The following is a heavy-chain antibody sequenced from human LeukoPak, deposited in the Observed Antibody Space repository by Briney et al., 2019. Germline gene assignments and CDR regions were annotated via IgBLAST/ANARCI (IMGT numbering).Heavy chain of an antibody. CDR2: IYYSGST. V-gene: IGHV4-59*01. J-gene: IGHJ4*02. CDR3: ARGTGPWMTTVTAFDY. D-gene: IGHD4-17*01. CDR1: GGSISSYY. Sequence: SETLSLTCTVSGGSISSYYWSWIRQPPGKGLEWIGYIYYSGSTNYNPSLKSRVTISVDTSKNQFSLRLSSVTAVDTAVYYCARGTGPWMTTVTAFDYWGQGTLVTVSS.